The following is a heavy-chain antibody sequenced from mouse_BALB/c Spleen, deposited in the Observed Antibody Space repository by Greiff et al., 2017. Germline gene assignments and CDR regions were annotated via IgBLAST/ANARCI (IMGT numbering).Heavy chain of an antibody. J-gene: IGHJ4*01. D-gene: IGHD2-3*01. CDR2: IDPANGNT. V-gene: IGHV14-3*02. CDR1: GFNIKDTY. CDR3: AVYDGYAMDY. Sequence: VQLKQSGAELVKPGASVKLSCTASGFNIKDTYMHWVKQRPEQGLEWIGRIDPANGNTKYDPKFQGKATITADTSSNTAYLQLSSLTSEDTAVYYCAVYDGYAMDYWGQGTSVTVSS.